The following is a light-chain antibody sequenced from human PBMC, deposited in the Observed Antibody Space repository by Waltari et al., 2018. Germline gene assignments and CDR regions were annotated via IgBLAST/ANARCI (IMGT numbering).Light chain of an antibody. CDR1: QSVLYSSNNKNY. J-gene: IGKJ4*01. V-gene: IGKV4-1*01. Sequence: DIVMTQSPDSLAVSLGERATINCKSSQSVLYSSNNKNYLAWYQQKPGQPPKLLIYWASTRESGVPDRFSGSGSGTDFTVTLSSLHAEDVAVYYCQQDYSTPLTFGGGTKVEIK. CDR3: QQDYSTPLT. CDR2: WAS.